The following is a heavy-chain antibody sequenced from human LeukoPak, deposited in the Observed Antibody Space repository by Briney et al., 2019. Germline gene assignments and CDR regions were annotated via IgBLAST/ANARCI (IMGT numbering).Heavy chain of an antibody. V-gene: IGHV3-74*01. D-gene: IGHD4-11*01. J-gene: IGHJ4*02. CDR1: GFTLSSYW. CDR2: IGSTI. Sequence: GGSLRLSCAASGFTLSSYWMHWVRQTPGKGLVWVSRIGSTINYADSVKGRFTISRDNAKNTLYLQVSSLTAEDTAIYYCARSKIDYWGQGTLVTVSS. CDR3: ARSKIDY.